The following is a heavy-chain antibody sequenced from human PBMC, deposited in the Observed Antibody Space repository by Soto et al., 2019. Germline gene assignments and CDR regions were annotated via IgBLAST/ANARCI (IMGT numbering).Heavy chain of an antibody. CDR1: GYSFNTYW. V-gene: IGHV5-51*01. J-gene: IGHJ4*02. D-gene: IGHD3-22*01. CDR3: ARPGYYDSSGFFNFDH. CDR2: IYPDDSDT. Sequence: GESLKISCKASGYSFNTYWIGWVRQLPGKGLEWMGIIYPDDSDTRYSPSFQGQVTISAEKSFTTIYLQWNSLKVSDTVIYYCARPGYYDSSGFFNFDHWGQGTLVTVSS.